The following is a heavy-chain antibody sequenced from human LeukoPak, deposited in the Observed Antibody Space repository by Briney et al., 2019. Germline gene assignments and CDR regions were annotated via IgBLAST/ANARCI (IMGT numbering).Heavy chain of an antibody. CDR2: IYYSGST. J-gene: IGHJ6*03. CDR3: ASMSGYYVPYYYYMDV. D-gene: IGHD3-22*01. CDR1: GGSISSSSYY. Sequence: PSETLSLTCTVSGGSISSSSYYWGWIRQPPGKGLEWIGSIYYSGSTYYNPSLKSRVTISVDTSKNQFSLKLSSVAAADTAVYYCASMSGYYVPYYYYMDVWGKGTTVTVSS. V-gene: IGHV4-39*01.